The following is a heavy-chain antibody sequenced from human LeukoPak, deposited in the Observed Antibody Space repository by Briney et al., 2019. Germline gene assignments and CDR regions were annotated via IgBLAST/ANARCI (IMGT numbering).Heavy chain of an antibody. J-gene: IGHJ4*02. D-gene: IGHD6-19*01. Sequence: PGGSLRLSCAASGFTFSSYWMSWVRQAPGKGLEWVSYISSSGSTIYYADSVKGRFTISRDNAKNSLYLQMNSLRAEDTAVYYCASLGADSSGWYDAFDYWGQGTLVTVSS. V-gene: IGHV3-48*04. CDR1: GFTFSSYW. CDR3: ASLGADSSGWYDAFDY. CDR2: ISSSGSTI.